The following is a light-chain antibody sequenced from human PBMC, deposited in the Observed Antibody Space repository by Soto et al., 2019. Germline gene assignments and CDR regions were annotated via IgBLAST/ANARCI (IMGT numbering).Light chain of an antibody. CDR3: QQYKSHPYT. J-gene: IGKJ2*01. CDR2: QAS. CDR1: QTISTW. V-gene: IGKV1-5*03. Sequence: DIQMTQSPSTLSASIGDRVTITCRASQTISTWLAWYQQKPGKAPNLLINQASGLESGVPSRFSGSGSGTEFTLTISSLQPDDFASYYCQQYKSHPYTFGQGTKLEIK.